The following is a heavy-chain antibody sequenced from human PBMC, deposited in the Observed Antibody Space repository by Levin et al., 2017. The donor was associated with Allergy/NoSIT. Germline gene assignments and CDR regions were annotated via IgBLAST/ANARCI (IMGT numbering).Heavy chain of an antibody. CDR3: ARDIERELSTDYYYGMDV. CDR1: GYTFSHYT. J-gene: IGHJ6*02. CDR2: ISGYNGNT. Sequence: ASVKVSCKASGYTFSHYTINWARQAPGQGLEWMGSISGYNGNTNYAQNVQGRVTMTTDTSTSTAYMELRSLTSDDTAVYYCARDIERELSTDYYYGMDVWGQGTTVTVSS. D-gene: IGHD3-16*02. V-gene: IGHV1-18*01.